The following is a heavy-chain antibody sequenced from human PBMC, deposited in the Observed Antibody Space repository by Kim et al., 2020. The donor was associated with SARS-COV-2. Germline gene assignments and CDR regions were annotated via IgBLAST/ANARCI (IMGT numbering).Heavy chain of an antibody. J-gene: IGHJ5*02. CDR2: VSGTGGNT. CDR1: GFTFNHYV. CDR3: VKQIWVWGWFDA. D-gene: IGHD3-16*01. V-gene: IGHV3-23*01. Sequence: GGSLRLSCAASGFTFNHYVMSWVRQAPGKGLEWVSAVSGTGGNTFYADSVKGHFTISRDNSKNTVYLQMNSLRAGATAVDSCVKQIWVWGWFDAWGQGP.